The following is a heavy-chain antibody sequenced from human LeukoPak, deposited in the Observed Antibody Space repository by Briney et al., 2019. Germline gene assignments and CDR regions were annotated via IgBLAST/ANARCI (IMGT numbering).Heavy chain of an antibody. D-gene: IGHD3-22*01. CDR1: GGSISSYY. Sequence: SETLSLTCTVSGGSISSYYWSWIRQPPGKGLEWIGYIYYSGCTNYNPSLKSRVTISVDTSKNQFSLKLSSVTAADTAVYYCARTSYYDSSGYHWYFDLWGRGTLVTVSS. V-gene: IGHV4-59*08. J-gene: IGHJ2*01. CDR2: IYYSGCT. CDR3: ARTSYYDSSGYHWYFDL.